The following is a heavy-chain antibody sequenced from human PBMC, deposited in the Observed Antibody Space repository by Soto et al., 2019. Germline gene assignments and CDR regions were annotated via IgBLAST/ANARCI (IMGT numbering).Heavy chain of an antibody. CDR2: INHSGST. Sequence: PSETLSLTCAVYGGSFSGYYWSWIRQPPGKGLEWIGEINHSGSTNYNPSLKSRVTISVDTSKNQFSLKLSSVTAADTAVYYCARGTPLLRYFDWLFFDYWGQGTLVTVSS. D-gene: IGHD3-9*01. J-gene: IGHJ4*02. V-gene: IGHV4-34*01. CDR3: ARGTPLLRYFDWLFFDY. CDR1: GGSFSGYY.